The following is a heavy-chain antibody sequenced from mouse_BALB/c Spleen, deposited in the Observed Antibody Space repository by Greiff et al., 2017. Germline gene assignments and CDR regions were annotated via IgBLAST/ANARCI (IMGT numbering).Heavy chain of an antibody. CDR1: GFDFSRYW. CDR3: ARQGGSYYGPFAY. D-gene: IGHD1-2*01. CDR2: INPDSSTI. V-gene: IGHV4-1*02. J-gene: IGHJ3*01. Sequence: EVKLQESGGGLVQPGGSLKLSCAASGFDFSRYWMSWVRPAPGKGLEWIGEINPDSSTINYTPSLKDKFIISRDNAKNTLYLQMSKVRSEDTALYYCARQGGSYYGPFAYWGQGTLVTVSA.